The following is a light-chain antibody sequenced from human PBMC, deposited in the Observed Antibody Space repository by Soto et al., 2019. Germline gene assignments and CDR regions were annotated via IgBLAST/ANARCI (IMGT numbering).Light chain of an antibody. CDR3: SSYTSSGTLVL. CDR2: DVS. V-gene: IGLV2-14*01. CDR1: SSAVGDYDY. Sequence: QSALTQPASVSGSPGQSITISCTGTSSAVGDYDYVSWYQQHPGKAPKLMFYDVSNRPSGVSNRFSGSKSGNTASLTISGLQAEDEGDYYCSSYTSSGTLVLFGGGTKVTVL. J-gene: IGLJ2*01.